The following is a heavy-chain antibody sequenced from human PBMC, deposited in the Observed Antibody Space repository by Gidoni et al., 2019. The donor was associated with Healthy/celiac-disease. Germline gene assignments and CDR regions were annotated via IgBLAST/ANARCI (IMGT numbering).Heavy chain of an antibody. CDR2: IYYSGST. D-gene: IGHD5-18*01. CDR1: GGSISSYY. J-gene: IGHJ6*02. CDR3: ARSYSYGYTYYYGMDV. V-gene: IGHV4-59*01. Sequence: QVQLQESGPGLVMPSETLSLTCTVPGGSISSYYWSWIRQPPGKGLEWIGYIYYSGSTNYNPSLKSRVTISVDTSKNQFSLKLSSVTAADTAVYYCARSYSYGYTYYYGMDVWGQGTTVTVSS.